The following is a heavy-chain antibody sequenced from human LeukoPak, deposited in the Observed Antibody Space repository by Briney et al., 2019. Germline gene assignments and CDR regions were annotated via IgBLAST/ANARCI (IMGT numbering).Heavy chain of an antibody. CDR3: ARAKPTRFLEWLPYSNFDY. CDR1: GYRFTSYW. V-gene: IGHV5-51*01. Sequence: GESLQISCKGSGYRFTSYWIGWVRPMPGKGLEWMGIIYPGDSDTRYGPSFQGQVTISADKSISTAYLQWSSLKASDTAMYYCARAKPTRFLEWLPYSNFDYWGQGTLVTVSS. D-gene: IGHD3-3*01. J-gene: IGHJ4*02. CDR2: IYPGDSDT.